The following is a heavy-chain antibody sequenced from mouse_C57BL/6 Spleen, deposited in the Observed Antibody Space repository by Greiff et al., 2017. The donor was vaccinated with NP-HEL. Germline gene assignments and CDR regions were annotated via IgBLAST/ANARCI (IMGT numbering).Heavy chain of an antibody. CDR2: INPGSGGT. J-gene: IGHJ2*01. Sequence: QVQLQQSGAELVRPGPSVKVSCKASGYAFTNYLIEWVKQRPGQGLEWIGVINPGSGGTNYNEKFKGKATLTADKSSSTAYMQLSSLTSEDSAVYFCVCPYDYFDYWGQGTTLTVSS. V-gene: IGHV1-54*01. CDR1: GYAFTNYL. CDR3: VCPYDYFDY. D-gene: IGHD3-3*01.